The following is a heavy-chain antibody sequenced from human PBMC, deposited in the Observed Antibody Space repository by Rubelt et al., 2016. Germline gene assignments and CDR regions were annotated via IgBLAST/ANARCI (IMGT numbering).Heavy chain of an antibody. CDR1: GGTFSSYA. D-gene: IGHD6-6*01. J-gene: IGHJ5*02. CDR2: IIPIFGTA. Sequence: QVQLVQSGAEVKKPGSSVKVSCKASGGTFSSYAISWVRQAPGQGLEWMGGIIPIFGTANYAQKCQGSVTVTADKFAGTAYMELSSLRSEDTAVYYCARENSSSSGWFDPWGQGTLVTVSS. V-gene: IGHV1-69*06. CDR3: ARENSSSSGWFDP.